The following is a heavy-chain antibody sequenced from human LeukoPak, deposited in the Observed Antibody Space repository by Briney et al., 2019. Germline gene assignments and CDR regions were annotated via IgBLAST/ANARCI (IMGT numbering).Heavy chain of an antibody. J-gene: IGHJ4*02. CDR2: IHYSGST. D-gene: IGHD1-26*01. CDR1: GGSISSYY. CDR3: ARHIVGATMRIDY. Sequence: PSETLSLTCTVSGGSISSYYWSWIRQPPGKGLEWIGYIHYSGSTNYNPSLKSRVTISVDTSKNQFSLKLSSVTAADTAVYYCARHIVGATMRIDYWGQGTLVTVSS. V-gene: IGHV4-59*08.